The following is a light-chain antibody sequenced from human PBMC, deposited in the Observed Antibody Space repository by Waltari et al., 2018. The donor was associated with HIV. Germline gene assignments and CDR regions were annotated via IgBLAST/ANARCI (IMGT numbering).Light chain of an antibody. V-gene: IGLV1-47*01. CDR2: ANN. CDR1: RANIGRDH. J-gene: IGLJ1*01. Sequence: QSVLTQPPSASGPPGQGATISCSGRRANIGRDHGYWYQQLPGTAPKLLIYANNQRPSGVPYLFSGSKSGASASLAISGLRSEDEADYYCAAWNDRLSGYVFGTGTKVTV. CDR3: AAWNDRLSGYV.